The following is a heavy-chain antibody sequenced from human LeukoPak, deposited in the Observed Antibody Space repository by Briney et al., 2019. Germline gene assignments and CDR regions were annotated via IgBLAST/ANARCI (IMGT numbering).Heavy chain of an antibody. V-gene: IGHV4-31*03. CDR3: ARAQYLMTFGGVIVPQFDY. CDR1: GGSISSGGYY. D-gene: IGHD3-16*02. J-gene: IGHJ4*02. Sequence: PSETLSLTCTVSGGSISSGGYYWSWIRQHPGKGLEWIGYIYYSGSTYYNPSLKSRVTISVDTSKNQFSLKLSSVTAADTAVYYCARAQYLMTFGGVIVPQFDYWGQGTLVTFSS. CDR2: IYYSGST.